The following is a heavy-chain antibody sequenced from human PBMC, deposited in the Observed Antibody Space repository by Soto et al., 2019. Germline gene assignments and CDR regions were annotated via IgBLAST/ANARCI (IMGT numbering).Heavy chain of an antibody. Sequence: GGSLRLSCAASGFTFSSYAMHWVRQAPGKGLEWVAVISYDGSNKYYADSVKGRFTISRDNSKNTLYLQMNSLRAEDTAVYYCARDQRSDFWSGPGGVNNWFDPWGQGTLVTVSS. V-gene: IGHV3-30-3*01. CDR2: ISYDGSNK. CDR1: GFTFSSYA. D-gene: IGHD3-3*01. J-gene: IGHJ5*02. CDR3: ARDQRSDFWSGPGGVNNWFDP.